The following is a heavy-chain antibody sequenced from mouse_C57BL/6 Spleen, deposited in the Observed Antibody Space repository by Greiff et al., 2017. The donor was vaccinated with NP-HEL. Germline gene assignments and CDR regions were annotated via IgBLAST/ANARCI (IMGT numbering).Heavy chain of an antibody. CDR1: GFNIKDDY. J-gene: IGHJ2*01. D-gene: IGHD1-1*01. Sequence: VQLKESGAELVRPGASVKLSCTASGFNIKDDYMHWVKQRPEQGLEWIGWIDPENGDTEYASKFQGKATITADTSSNTAYLQLSSLTSEDTAVYYCTRDYGDYWGQGTTLTVSS. CDR3: TRDYGDY. V-gene: IGHV14-4*01. CDR2: IDPENGDT.